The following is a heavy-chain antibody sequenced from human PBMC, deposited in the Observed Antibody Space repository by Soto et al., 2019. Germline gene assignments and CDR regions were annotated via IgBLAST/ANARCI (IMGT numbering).Heavy chain of an antibody. V-gene: IGHV4-59*08. Sequence: QVQLQESGPGLVKPSETLSLTCTVSGGSISSYYWSWIRQPPGKGLEWIGYIYYSGSTNYNPSLECRVTISVDTSKYLFSLKLSLVTAADTAVYYCASRWGGSFDYWGQGTLVTVSS. J-gene: IGHJ4*02. CDR3: ASRWGGSFDY. CDR1: GGSISSYY. CDR2: IYYSGST. D-gene: IGHD1-1*01.